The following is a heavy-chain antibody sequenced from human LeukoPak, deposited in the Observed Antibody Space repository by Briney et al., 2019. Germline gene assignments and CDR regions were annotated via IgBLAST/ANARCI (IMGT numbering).Heavy chain of an antibody. V-gene: IGHV3-74*01. Sequence: PGRSLRLSCVDSGFTFSSHWMHWVRQAPGKGLVWVSRIKYDGSSTNYADSVKGRFTISRDNAKNTLYLQMNSLRAEDTAVYYCARGATYAYFDYWGQGTLVTVSS. CDR2: IKYDGSST. CDR1: GFTFSSHW. J-gene: IGHJ4*02. D-gene: IGHD5-12*01. CDR3: ARGATYAYFDY.